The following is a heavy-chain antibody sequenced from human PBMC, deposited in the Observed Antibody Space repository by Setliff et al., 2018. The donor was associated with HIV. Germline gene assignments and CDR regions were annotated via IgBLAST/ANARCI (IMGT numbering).Heavy chain of an antibody. CDR3: ARGLDYYGSGSYLPLGY. J-gene: IGHJ4*02. V-gene: IGHV4-34*01. Sequence: PSETLSLTCAGFGGSFSGYYWTWIRQPPGKGLEWIGEINHSGSTDYNPSLKSQVTISVDTSKRQFSLKLSSVTAADTAVYYCARGLDYYGSGSYLPLGYWGQGTLVTVSS. CDR2: INHSGST. D-gene: IGHD3-10*01. CDR1: GGSFSGYY.